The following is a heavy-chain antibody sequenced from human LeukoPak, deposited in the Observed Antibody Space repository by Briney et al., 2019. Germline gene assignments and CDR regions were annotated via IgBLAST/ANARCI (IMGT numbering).Heavy chain of an antibody. CDR1: GGSISSSSYY. J-gene: IGHJ4*02. CDR2: IYYSGST. D-gene: IGHD3-10*01. Sequence: SGTLSLTCTVSGGSISSSSYYWGWIRQPPGKGLEWIGSIYYSGSTYYNPSLKSRVTISVDTSKNQFSLKLSSVTAADTAVYYCARHVYGMMPQIDCWGQGTLVTVSS. CDR3: ARHVYGMMPQIDC. V-gene: IGHV4-39*01.